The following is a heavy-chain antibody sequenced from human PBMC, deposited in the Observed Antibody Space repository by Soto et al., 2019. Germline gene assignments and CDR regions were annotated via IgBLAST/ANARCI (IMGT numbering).Heavy chain of an antibody. D-gene: IGHD3-22*01. J-gene: IGHJ4*02. V-gene: IGHV1-58*01. CDR3: AATYYYDSSGYLAPFPYFDH. CDR1: GFAFTSSA. CDR2: IVVGSGNT. Sequence: SVKVSCKASGFAFTSSAVQWVRQARGQRLEWIGWIVVGSGNTNYAQKFQERVTITRDMSTSTAYMELSSLRSEDTAVYYCAATYYYDSSGYLAPFPYFDHWGQGTLVTVSS.